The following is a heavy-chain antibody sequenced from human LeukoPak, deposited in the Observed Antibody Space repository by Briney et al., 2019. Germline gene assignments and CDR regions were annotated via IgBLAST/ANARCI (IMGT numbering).Heavy chain of an antibody. CDR3: AKDRYYDFWSGSSMDV. Sequence: GGSLRLSCAASGFTFSSYAMSWVRQAPGKGLEWVSAISGSGGSTYYADSVKGRFTISRDNSKNTLYLQMNSLRAEDTAVYYCAKDRYYDFWSGSSMDVWGKGTTVTVSS. CDR1: GFTFSSYA. CDR2: ISGSGGST. J-gene: IGHJ6*03. V-gene: IGHV3-23*01. D-gene: IGHD3-3*01.